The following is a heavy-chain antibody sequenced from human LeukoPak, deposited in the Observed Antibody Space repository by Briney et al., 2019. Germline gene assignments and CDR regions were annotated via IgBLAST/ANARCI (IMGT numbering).Heavy chain of an antibody. Sequence: SETLSLTCTVSGGSISGYYWNWIRQPPGKGLEWIGYIYYSGSTNYNPSLKSRVTMSLDTSKNQFSLKLSSVTAADTAVYYCARESYYGSGSPIDYWGQGTLVTVSS. CDR1: GGSISGYY. CDR2: IYYSGST. V-gene: IGHV4-59*01. D-gene: IGHD3-10*01. CDR3: ARESYYGSGSPIDY. J-gene: IGHJ4*02.